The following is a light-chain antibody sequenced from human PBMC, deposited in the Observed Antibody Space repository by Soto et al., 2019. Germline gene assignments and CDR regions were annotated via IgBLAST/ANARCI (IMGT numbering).Light chain of an antibody. V-gene: IGLV2-23*02. Sequence: QSALTQPASVSGSPGQPITISCTGTSSDVGSYNLVSWYQQHPGKAPKLMIYEVSKRPSGVSNRFSGSKSGNTASLTISGLPAEDEADYYCCSYAGSSTFVFGTGTKLTVL. CDR3: CSYAGSSTFV. CDR2: EVS. J-gene: IGLJ1*01. CDR1: SSDVGSYNL.